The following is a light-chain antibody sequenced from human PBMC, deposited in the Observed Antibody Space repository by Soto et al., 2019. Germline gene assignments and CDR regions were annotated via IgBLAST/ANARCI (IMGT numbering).Light chain of an antibody. J-gene: IGKJ4*01. CDR2: AAS. Sequence: DIQLTQSPSFLSASVGDRVTITCRASQGISSYLAWYQQKPGKAPKLLIYAASTLQSGGPSRFSGSRSGTEFTLTISSLQTEDFGTYYCQQFNDYPLTFGGGTKVDIK. CDR1: QGISSY. CDR3: QQFNDYPLT. V-gene: IGKV1-9*01.